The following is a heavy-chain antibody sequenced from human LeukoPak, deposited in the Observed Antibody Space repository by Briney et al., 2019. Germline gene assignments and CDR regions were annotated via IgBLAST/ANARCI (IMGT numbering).Heavy chain of an antibody. CDR1: VGTFNIYA. V-gene: IGHV1-69*05. D-gene: IGHD3-9*01. Sequence: SVKLSCNASVGTFNIYAISWVRHAPGQAREGMGGISPIFCTANYTQKFQGRVTITTDESTSTAYMERSSLGSEDTAVYYWARETATRDILASTKGPSDYF. J-gene: IGHJ2*01. CDR3: ARETATRDILASTKGPSDYF. CDR2: ISPIFCTA.